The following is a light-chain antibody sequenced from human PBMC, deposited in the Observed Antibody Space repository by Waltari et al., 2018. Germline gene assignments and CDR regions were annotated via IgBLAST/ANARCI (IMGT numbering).Light chain of an antibody. CDR1: SSNIGSNF. Sequence: QSVLTQPPSASGPPGQRVTLSCSGSSSNIGSNFVYWYQQFPGTAPKLLIFRNKQRPSGVPDRFSGSKSGSSASLAISGLRSDDEAHYYCASWDDSLSGGIFGGGTEVTVL. CDR3: ASWDDSLSGGI. J-gene: IGLJ2*01. CDR2: RNK. V-gene: IGLV1-47*01.